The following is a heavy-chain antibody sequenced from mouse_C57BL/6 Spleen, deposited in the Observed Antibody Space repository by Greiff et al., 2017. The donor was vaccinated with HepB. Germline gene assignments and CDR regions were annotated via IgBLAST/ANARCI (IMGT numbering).Heavy chain of an antibody. CDR2: SRNKANDYTT. CDR3: ARDAYGSSYVDY. Sequence: DVMLVESGGGLVQSGRSLRLSCATSGFTFSDFYMEWVRQAPGKGLEWIAASRNKANDYTTEYSASVKGRFIVSRDTSQSILYLQMNALRAEDTAIYYCARDAYGSSYVDYWGQGTTLTVSS. D-gene: IGHD1-1*01. CDR1: GFTFSDFY. V-gene: IGHV7-1*01. J-gene: IGHJ2*01.